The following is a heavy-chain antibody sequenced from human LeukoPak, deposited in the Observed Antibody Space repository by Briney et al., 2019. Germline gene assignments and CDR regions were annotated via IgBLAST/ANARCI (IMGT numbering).Heavy chain of an antibody. CDR2: ISGNGGGT. D-gene: IGHD6-19*01. J-gene: IGHJ4*02. CDR1: GFTFSTYS. V-gene: IGHV3-23*01. Sequence: GGSLRLSCVASASGFTFSTYSMSWVRQAPGKGLEGVSTISGNGGGTFYADSVRGRFTISRDNGKNSLYLQMNSLRDEDTAVYYSARDGWYYFDYWGQGTLVTVSS. CDR3: ARDGWYYFDY.